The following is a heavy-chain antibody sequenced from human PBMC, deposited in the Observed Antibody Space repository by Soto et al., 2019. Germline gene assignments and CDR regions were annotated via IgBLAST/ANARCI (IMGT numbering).Heavy chain of an antibody. CDR3: AKGDNLGPKTGYAFDP. Sequence: SQTLSLTCAISGDSVSSNTASWSWIRQSPSRGLEWLGRTYFRSKWYNDYAVSVKSRIIINPDTSNNQFSLQLNSVTPEDMAVYFCAKGDNLGPKTGYAFDPWGQGIMVTVSS. V-gene: IGHV6-1*01. CDR1: GDSVSSNTAS. J-gene: IGHJ5*02. CDR2: TYFRSKWYN. D-gene: IGHD5-12*01.